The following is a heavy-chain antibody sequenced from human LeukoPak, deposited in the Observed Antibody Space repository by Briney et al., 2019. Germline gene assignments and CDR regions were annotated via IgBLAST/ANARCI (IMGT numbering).Heavy chain of an antibody. CDR3: ARAPLRGPDDD. Sequence: SETLSLTCTVSGGSISSGGYYWRCIRQHPGKGLECIGYIYYSGSTYYNPARKSRVTISVYTSKTQFSLKLSSGTAADTSVYYCARAPLRGPDDDWGQGTLVTVSS. J-gene: IGHJ4*02. CDR1: GGSISSGGYY. V-gene: IGHV4-31*03. CDR2: IYYSGST. D-gene: IGHD3-16*02.